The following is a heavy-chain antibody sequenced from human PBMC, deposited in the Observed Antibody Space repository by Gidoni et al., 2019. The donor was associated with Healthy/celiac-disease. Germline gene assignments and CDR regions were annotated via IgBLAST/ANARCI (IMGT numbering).Heavy chain of an antibody. CDR2: ISSSSSYI. J-gene: IGHJ4*02. D-gene: IGHD2-2*01. Sequence: VRQAPGQGLEWVSSISSSSSYIYYADSVKGRFTISRDNAKNSLYLQMNSLRAEDTAVYYCARAEGYCSSTSCPSRFDYWGQGTLVTVSS. CDR3: ARAEGYCSSTSCPSRFDY. V-gene: IGHV3-21*01.